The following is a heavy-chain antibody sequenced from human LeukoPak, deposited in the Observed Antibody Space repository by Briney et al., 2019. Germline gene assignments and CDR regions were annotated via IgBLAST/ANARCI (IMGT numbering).Heavy chain of an antibody. CDR1: GFTFSSYE. D-gene: IGHD6-19*01. Sequence: GGSLRLSCAASGFTFSSYEMIWVRQAPGKGLEWISYISRSGTSIYYADSVKGRFTISRDNAKNSLFLQTNSLRAEDTALYYCARKDSGWHLYWGQGTLVTVSS. V-gene: IGHV3-48*03. CDR2: ISRSGTSI. J-gene: IGHJ4*02. CDR3: ARKDSGWHLY.